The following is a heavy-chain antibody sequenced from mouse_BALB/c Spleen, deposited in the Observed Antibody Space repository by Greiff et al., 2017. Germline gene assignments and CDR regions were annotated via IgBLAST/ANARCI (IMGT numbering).Heavy chain of an antibody. CDR3: ARWNYGSSPYAMDY. CDR1: GYSITSDYA. D-gene: IGHD1-1*01. J-gene: IGHJ4*01. Sequence: EVQLQESGPGLVKPSQSLSLTCTVTGYSITSDYAWNWIRQFPGNKLEWMGYISYSGSTSYNPSLKSRISITRDTSKNQFFLQLNSVTTEDTATYYCARWNYGSSPYAMDYWGQGTSVTVSS. CDR2: ISYSGST. V-gene: IGHV3-2*02.